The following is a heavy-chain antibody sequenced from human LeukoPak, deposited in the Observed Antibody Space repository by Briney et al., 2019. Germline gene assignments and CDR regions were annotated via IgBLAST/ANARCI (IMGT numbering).Heavy chain of an antibody. CDR1: GYTFTSYG. D-gene: IGHD5/OR15-5a*01. V-gene: IGHV1-18*01. Sequence: GASVKVSCKAAGYTFTSYGFSWVRQAPGQGLEWMGWISAYNGNTNYAQKLQGRVTMTSETSTSTAYIELKSLRSDDTAVYYCARPEHSVYEVGYFDNWGEGNLGTVSS. CDR2: ISAYNGNT. CDR3: ARPEHSVYEVGYFDN. J-gene: IGHJ4*02.